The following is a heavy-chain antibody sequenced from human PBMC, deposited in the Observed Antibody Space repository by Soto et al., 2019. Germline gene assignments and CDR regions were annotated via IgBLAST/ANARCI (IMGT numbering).Heavy chain of an antibody. Sequence: QITLKESGPTLVKPTQTLTLTCTFSGFSLTTGGAGVGWIRQPPGKALEWLALIYCNDDNRYSPSLKSRLTIPKDTSKNQVVLRMTNMDPVDTATYYCAHRGYGNYPRDNWFDPWGQGILVIVSS. V-gene: IGHV2-5*01. D-gene: IGHD4-17*01. J-gene: IGHJ5*02. CDR3: AHRGYGNYPRDNWFDP. CDR2: IYCNDDN. CDR1: GFSLTTGGAG.